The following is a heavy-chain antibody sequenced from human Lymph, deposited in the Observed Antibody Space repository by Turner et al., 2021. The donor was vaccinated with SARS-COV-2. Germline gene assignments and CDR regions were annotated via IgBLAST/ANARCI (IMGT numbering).Heavy chain of an antibody. Sequence: VQLQQWGEGLLKPSVSLSLTCAVYGGSFSGYYWSWIRQRPGKGLEWIGEINHSGSTNYNPSLKSRVTISLDTSKKQFSLKLSSVTAADTAVYYCARVWVRWWYFDLWGRGTLVTVSS. CDR3: ARVWVRWWYFDL. D-gene: IGHD7-27*01. J-gene: IGHJ2*01. V-gene: IGHV4-34*01. CDR1: GGSFSGYY. CDR2: INHSGST.